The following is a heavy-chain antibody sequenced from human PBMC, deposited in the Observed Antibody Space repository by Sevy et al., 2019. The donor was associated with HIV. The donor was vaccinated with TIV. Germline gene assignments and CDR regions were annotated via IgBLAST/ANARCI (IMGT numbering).Heavy chain of an antibody. CDR1: GFIFSDYA. CDR2: ISGGDDST. Sequence: GGSLRLSCAASGFIFSDYAMSWVRQAPGKGLEWVSSISGGDDSTYYANSVKGRFTVSRGNSKNTLYLQMNTLRAEDTALTYCAKFGDYYDSGGYYWYFDFWGRGTLVTVSS. V-gene: IGHV3-23*01. CDR3: AKFGDYYDSGGYYWYFDF. J-gene: IGHJ2*01. D-gene: IGHD3-22*01.